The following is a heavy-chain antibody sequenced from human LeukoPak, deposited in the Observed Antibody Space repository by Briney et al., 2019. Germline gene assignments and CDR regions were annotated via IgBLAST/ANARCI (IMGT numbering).Heavy chain of an antibody. V-gene: IGHV3-23*01. CDR1: GFTFSSYA. Sequence: PGGSLRLSCASSGFTFSSYAMTWVRQAPGKELEWVSAISGSGGSTYYADCVKGRFTISRDNSKNTLYLQMNSLRAEDTAVYYCAKACLAAAVQFDYWGQGTLVTVSS. D-gene: IGHD6-13*01. J-gene: IGHJ4*02. CDR3: AKACLAAAVQFDY. CDR2: ISGSGGST.